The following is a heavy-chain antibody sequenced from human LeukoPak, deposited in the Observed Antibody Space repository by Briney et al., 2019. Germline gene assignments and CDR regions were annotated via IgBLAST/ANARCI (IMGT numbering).Heavy chain of an antibody. V-gene: IGHV4-59*01. Sequence: SETLSLTCTVSGGSISSYYWSWIRQPPGKGLEWIGYIYYSGSTNYNPSLKSRVTISVETSKNQFSLKLSSVTAADTAVYYCARDRIVVVPAAIGWFDPWGQGTLVTVSS. CDR2: IYYSGST. J-gene: IGHJ5*02. CDR3: ARDRIVVVPAAIGWFDP. CDR1: GGSISSYY. D-gene: IGHD2-2*01.